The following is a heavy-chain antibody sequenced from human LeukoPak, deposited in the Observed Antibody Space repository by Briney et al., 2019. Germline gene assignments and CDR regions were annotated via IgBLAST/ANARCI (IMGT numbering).Heavy chain of an antibody. CDR1: GYTFTDYY. V-gene: IGHV1-69-2*01. Sequence: GATVKISCKVSGYTFTDYYMHWVQQAPGKGLEWMGLVDPEDGETIYAEKFQGRDTITADTSTDTAYMELSSLRSEDTAVYYCATGGTIPNYTRHAFDIWGQGTMVTVSS. D-gene: IGHD2-2*02. CDR3: ATGGTIPNYTRHAFDI. J-gene: IGHJ3*02. CDR2: VDPEDGET.